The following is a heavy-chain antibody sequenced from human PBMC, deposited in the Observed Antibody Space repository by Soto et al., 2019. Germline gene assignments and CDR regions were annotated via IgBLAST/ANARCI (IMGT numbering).Heavy chain of an antibody. CDR3: ASSVVVPSTMNYCDY. D-gene: IGHD2-15*01. CDR1: GYSFSNYW. CDR2: IFPADSDT. J-gene: IGHJ4*02. V-gene: IGHV5-51*01. Sequence: PGESLKISCKGSGYSFSNYWIAWVRQMPGKGLEWMGIIFPADSDTKYSPSFQGQVTISADKSISTDYLQWSSLKASDTAMYYCASSVVVPSTMNYCDYWGQGSLVTVSS.